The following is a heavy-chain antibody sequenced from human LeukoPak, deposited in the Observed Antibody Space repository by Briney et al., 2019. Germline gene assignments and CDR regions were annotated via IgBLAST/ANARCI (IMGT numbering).Heavy chain of an antibody. D-gene: IGHD3-10*01. Sequence: PSETLSLTCTVSGGSISSSAYYWSWIRQHPGKGLEWIGYIYNTGSAYYNPSLKSRVIISVDTSKNQFSLKMTSMTAADTAVYYCARDGGGGSGSYARYSEYWGQGTLVTVSS. J-gene: IGHJ4*02. CDR1: GGSISSSAYY. V-gene: IGHV4-31*03. CDR3: ARDGGGGSGSYARYSEY. CDR2: IYNTGSA.